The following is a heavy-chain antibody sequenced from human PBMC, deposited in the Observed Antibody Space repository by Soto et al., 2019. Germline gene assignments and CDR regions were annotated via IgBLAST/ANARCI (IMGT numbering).Heavy chain of an antibody. CDR3: AKDXHYSSSTYYDYYYGMDV. D-gene: IGHD6-6*01. CDR1: GFPFDDYA. Sequence: GGSLRLSCAASGFPFDDYAMHWVRQAPGKGLEWVSGISWNSGSIGYADSVKGRFTISRDNAQNSLYLQMNSLRAEDTALYYCAKDXHYSSSTYYDYYYGMDVWGQGTTVTVSS. J-gene: IGHJ6*02. V-gene: IGHV3-9*01. CDR2: ISWNSGSI.